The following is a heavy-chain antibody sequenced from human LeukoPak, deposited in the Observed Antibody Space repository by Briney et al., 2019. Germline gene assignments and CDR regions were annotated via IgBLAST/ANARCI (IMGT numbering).Heavy chain of an antibody. CDR3: ARQNPIVVVPAVRSIGAFDI. D-gene: IGHD2-2*01. J-gene: IGHJ3*02. Sequence: SETLSLTCTVSGGSISSSSYYWGWIRQPPGKGLEWIGSIYYSGSTYYNPSLKSRVTISVDTSKNQFSLKLSSVTAADTAVYYCARQNPIVVVPAVRSIGAFDIWGQGTMVTVSS. V-gene: IGHV4-39*01. CDR1: GGSISSSSYY. CDR2: IYYSGST.